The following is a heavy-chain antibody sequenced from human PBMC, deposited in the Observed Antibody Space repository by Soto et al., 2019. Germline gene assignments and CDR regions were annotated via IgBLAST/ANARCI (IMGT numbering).Heavy chain of an antibody. CDR2: IESRGRTI. Sequence: QVQLVESGGGLVKPGGSLRLSCAVSGFTFSDYHMSWIRQAPGKALEWVAFIESRGRTISYADSVKGRFTISRDNANNSLFLQMNSLRAEDTAVYYCVRQAARNYFDFWGQGTLLTVSS. CDR1: GFTFSDYH. D-gene: IGHD6-6*01. V-gene: IGHV3-11*01. J-gene: IGHJ4*02. CDR3: VRQAARNYFDF.